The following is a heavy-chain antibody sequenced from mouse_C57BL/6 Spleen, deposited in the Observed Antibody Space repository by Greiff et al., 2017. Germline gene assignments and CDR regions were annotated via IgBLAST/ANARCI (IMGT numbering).Heavy chain of an antibody. Sequence: VQLQQSGPGLVQPSQSLSITCTVSGFSLTSYGVHWVRQSPGKGLEWLGVIWRGGSTDYNAAFMSRLSITKDNSKSQVFFKMNSLQADDTAIYYCAKTLTGTHYYAMDYWGQGTSVTVSS. CDR3: AKTLTGTHYYAMDY. CDR2: IWRGGST. V-gene: IGHV2-5*01. D-gene: IGHD4-1*01. J-gene: IGHJ4*01. CDR1: GFSLTSYG.